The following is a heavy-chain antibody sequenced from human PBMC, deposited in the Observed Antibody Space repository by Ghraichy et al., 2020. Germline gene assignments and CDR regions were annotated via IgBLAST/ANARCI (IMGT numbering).Heavy chain of an antibody. Sequence: ASVKVSCKASGYTFTTYGISWVRQAPVQGLEWVGWISGKDGETNYAQKLRGRVTMTTDTSTTTVYMELRSLRSDDTAVYYCARDYYYYDSGGYEDTFDIWGQGTMVTVAS. D-gene: IGHD3-22*01. V-gene: IGHV1-18*04. CDR3: ARDYYYYDSGGYEDTFDI. CDR2: ISGKDGET. J-gene: IGHJ3*02. CDR1: GYTFTTYG.